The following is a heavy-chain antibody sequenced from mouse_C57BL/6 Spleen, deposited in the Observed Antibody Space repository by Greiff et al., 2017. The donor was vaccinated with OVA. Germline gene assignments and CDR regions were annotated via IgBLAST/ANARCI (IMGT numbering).Heavy chain of an antibody. Sequence: EVQVVESGGDLVKPGGSLKLSCAASGFTFSSYGMSWVRQTPDKRLEWVATISSGGSYTYYPDSVKGRFTISRDNAKNTLYLQMSSLKSEDTAMYYCARWRGRDDYDGYYYAMDYWGQGTSVTVSS. CDR1: GFTFSSYG. J-gene: IGHJ4*01. V-gene: IGHV5-6*01. CDR2: ISSGGSYT. D-gene: IGHD2-4*01. CDR3: ARWRGRDDYDGYYYAMDY.